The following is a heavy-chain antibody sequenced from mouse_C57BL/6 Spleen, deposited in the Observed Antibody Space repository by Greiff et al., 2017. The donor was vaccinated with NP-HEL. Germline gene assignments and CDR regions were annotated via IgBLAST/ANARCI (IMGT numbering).Heavy chain of an antibody. D-gene: IGHD2-3*01. J-gene: IGHJ4*01. V-gene: IGHV5-4*01. CDR2: ISDGGSYT. Sequence: EVHLVESGGGLVKPGGSLKLSCAASGFTFSSYAMSWVRQTPEKRLEWVATISDGGSYTYYPDNVKGRFTISRDNAKNNLYLQMSHLKSEDTAMYYCARDDVDYAMDYWCQGTSVTVSS. CDR1: GFTFSSYA. CDR3: ARDDVDYAMDY.